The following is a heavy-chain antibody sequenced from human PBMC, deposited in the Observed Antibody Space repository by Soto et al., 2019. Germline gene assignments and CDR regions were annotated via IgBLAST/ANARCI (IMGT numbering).Heavy chain of an antibody. D-gene: IGHD2-15*01. CDR1: GFTFSSYS. Sequence: LRLSCAASGFTFSSYSMNWVRQAPGKGLEWVSYISSSSSTIYYADSVKGRFTISRDNAKNSPYLQMNSLRAEDTAVYYCAREIRGYCSGGSCYNHYYYYYMDVWGKGTTVTVSS. J-gene: IGHJ6*03. V-gene: IGHV3-48*01. CDR3: AREIRGYCSGGSCYNHYYYYYMDV. CDR2: ISSSSSTI.